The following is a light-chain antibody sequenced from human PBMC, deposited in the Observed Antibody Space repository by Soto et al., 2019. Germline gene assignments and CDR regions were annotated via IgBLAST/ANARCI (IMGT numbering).Light chain of an antibody. CDR3: QQYGSSPT. Sequence: EIVLTQSPGTLSLSPGERATLSCRASQSVSTSFLAWYQQKPGQAPRLLIYGAFSRATGIPDRFSGSGSGTDFTLTISRLEPEDFAVYYCQQYGSSPTFGQGTRLEIK. CDR2: GAF. V-gene: IGKV3-20*01. J-gene: IGKJ5*01. CDR1: QSVSTSF.